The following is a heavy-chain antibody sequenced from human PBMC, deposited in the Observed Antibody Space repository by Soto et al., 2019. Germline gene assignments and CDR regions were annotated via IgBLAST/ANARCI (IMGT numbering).Heavy chain of an antibody. V-gene: IGHV3-30-3*01. CDR2: ISYDGSNK. CDR3: ARGGILYGSSWSGDYYYYGMDV. J-gene: IGHJ6*02. CDR1: GFTFSSYA. D-gene: IGHD6-13*01. Sequence: GGSLRLSCAASGFTFSSYAMHWVRQAPGKGLEWVAVISYDGSNKYYADSVKGRFTISRDSSKNTLYLQMNSLRAEDTAVYYCARGGILYGSSWSGDYYYYGMDVWGQGTTVTVSS.